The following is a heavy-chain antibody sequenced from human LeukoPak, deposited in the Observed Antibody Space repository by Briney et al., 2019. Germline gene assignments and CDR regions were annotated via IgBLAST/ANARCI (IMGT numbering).Heavy chain of an antibody. V-gene: IGHV3-7*05. D-gene: IGHD4-17*01. CDR3: ARDSGSTVTTLDY. CDR2: INYDGSEK. J-gene: IGHJ4*02. CDR1: GXTFSSYW. Sequence: GGSLRLSCAASGXTFSSYWMSWVRQAPGKGLEWVANINYDGSEKYYVDSVKGRFTLSRDNAKNSLHLQMNSLRAEDTAVYYCARDSGSTVTTLDYWGQGTLVTVSS.